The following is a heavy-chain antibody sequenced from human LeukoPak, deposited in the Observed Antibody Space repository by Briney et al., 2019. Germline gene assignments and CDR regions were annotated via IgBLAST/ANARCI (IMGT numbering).Heavy chain of an antibody. Sequence: SETLSLTCTASGGSISSYYWSWIRQPPGKGLEWIGYIYYSGSTNYNPSLKSRVTISVDTSKNQFSLKLSSVTAADTAVYYCARSLCGSDCYLGYWGQGTLVTVSS. CDR2: IYYSGST. CDR3: ARSLCGSDCYLGY. J-gene: IGHJ4*02. CDR1: GGSISSYY. V-gene: IGHV4-59*01. D-gene: IGHD2-21*02.